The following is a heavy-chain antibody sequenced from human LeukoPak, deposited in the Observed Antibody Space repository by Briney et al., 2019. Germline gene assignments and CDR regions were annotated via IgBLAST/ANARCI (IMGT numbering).Heavy chain of an antibody. V-gene: IGHV3-20*04. CDR1: GFXFDDYG. CDR2: INWNGGST. J-gene: IGHJ3*02. Sequence: PGGSLRLSCAASGFXFDDYGISWVRQAPGKGLEWVSGINWNGGSTGYADSVKGRFTISRDNAKNSLYLQMNSLRAEDTALYYCARIDTYYYDSSGYYSAFDIWGQGTIVTVSS. D-gene: IGHD3-22*01. CDR3: ARIDTYYYDSSGYYSAFDI.